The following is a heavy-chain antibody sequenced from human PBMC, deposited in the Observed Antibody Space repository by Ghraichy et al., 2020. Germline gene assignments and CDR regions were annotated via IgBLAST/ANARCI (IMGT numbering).Heavy chain of an antibody. CDR1: GGSISSGRYF. Sequence: SETLSLTCTVSGGSISSGRYFWSWIRQPAGKGLEWIGRIYTSGSSDYNPSLKSRVIISTDTPKSQFSLYLMSLTAADTAVYYCAREVSSCSADGCYYIFDSWGQGTLVTVSS. V-gene: IGHV4-61*02. CDR3: AREVSSCSADGCYYIFDS. J-gene: IGHJ4*02. CDR2: IYTSGSS. D-gene: IGHD2-15*01.